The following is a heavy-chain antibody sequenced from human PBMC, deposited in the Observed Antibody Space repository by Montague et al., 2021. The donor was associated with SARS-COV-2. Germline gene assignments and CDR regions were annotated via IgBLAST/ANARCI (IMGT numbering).Heavy chain of an antibody. CDR3: ARDEDRGYNWNAHGMDV. J-gene: IGHJ6*02. CDR2: IWYDGSNK. D-gene: IGHD1-1*01. Sequence: SLRLSCAASGFTFSSYGMHWVRQAPGKGLEWVAVIWYDGSNKYYADSVKGRFTISRDNSKNTLYLQMNSLRAEDTAVYYCARDEDRGYNWNAHGMDVRGQGTTVTVSS. V-gene: IGHV3-33*01. CDR1: GFTFSSYG.